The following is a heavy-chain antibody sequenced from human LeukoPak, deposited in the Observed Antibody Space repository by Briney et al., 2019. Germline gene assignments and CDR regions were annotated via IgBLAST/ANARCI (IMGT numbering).Heavy chain of an antibody. CDR1: GGSFRGYY. D-gene: IGHD2-21*01. CDR3: ASVWNYYYMDV. Sequence: SETLSLTCVVYGGSFRGYYWSWIRQPPGKGLEWIGEINQSGATNYNPSLKSRVTVSVDTSKNQFSLKLSSVTAADTAVYYCASVWNYYYMDVWGKGTTVTVSS. J-gene: IGHJ6*03. CDR2: INQSGAT. V-gene: IGHV4-34*01.